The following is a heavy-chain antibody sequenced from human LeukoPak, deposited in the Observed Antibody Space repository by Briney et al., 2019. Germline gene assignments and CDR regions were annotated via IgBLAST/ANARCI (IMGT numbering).Heavy chain of an antibody. CDR3: ARVRITIFGVVITRTPHYYYMDV. J-gene: IGHJ6*03. Sequence: GSSVKVSCKASGGTFSSYAISWVRQAPGQELEWMGGIIPIFGTANYAQKFQGRVTITTDESTSTAYMELSSLRSEDTAVYYCARVRITIFGVVITRTPHYYYMDVWGKGTTVTVSS. CDR1: GGTFSSYA. V-gene: IGHV1-69*05. CDR2: IIPIFGTA. D-gene: IGHD3-3*01.